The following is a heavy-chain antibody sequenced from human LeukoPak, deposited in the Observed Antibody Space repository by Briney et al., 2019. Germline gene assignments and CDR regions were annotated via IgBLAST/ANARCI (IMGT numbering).Heavy chain of an antibody. Sequence: PSQTLSLTCTVSGGSISSGSYYWSWIRQPAGKGLEWIGRIYTSGSTNYNPSLKSRVTISVDTSKNQFSLKLSSVTAADTAVYYCARQVQFYYYGMDVWGQGTTVTVSS. D-gene: IGHD4/OR15-4a*01. CDR3: ARQVQFYYYGMDV. CDR2: IYTSGST. CDR1: GGSISSGSYY. V-gene: IGHV4-61*02. J-gene: IGHJ6*02.